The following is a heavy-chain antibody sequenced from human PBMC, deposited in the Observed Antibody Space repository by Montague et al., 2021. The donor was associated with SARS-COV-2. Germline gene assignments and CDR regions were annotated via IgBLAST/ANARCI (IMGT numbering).Heavy chain of an antibody. D-gene: IGHD1-1*01. CDR3: ARRVTRGAFDV. V-gene: IGHV4-59*04. J-gene: IGHJ3*01. CDR1: GGSMSDYY. CDR2: IYYRGAS. Sequence: SETLSLTCTVSGGSMSDYYWTWIRQPPGKGPEWIGTIYYRGASXXXPSLRSRVTISADTSRNQFNLKLTSVTAADMGLYYCARRVTRGAFDVWGQGTMVTVSS.